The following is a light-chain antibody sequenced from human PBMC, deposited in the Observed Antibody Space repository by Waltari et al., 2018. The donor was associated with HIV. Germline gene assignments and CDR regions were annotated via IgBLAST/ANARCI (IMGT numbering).Light chain of an antibody. CDR2: EVS. CDR1: SSDVGGYNY. CDR3: SSYTSSSSVV. J-gene: IGLJ2*01. Sequence: QSALTQPASVSGSPGQSITISCTGTSSDVGGYNYVSWYQQHPGKVPKLMIYEVSNRPSGVSNRFSGYKSGNTASLTISGLQAEDEADYYCSSYTSSSSVVFGGGTKLTVL. V-gene: IGLV2-14*01.